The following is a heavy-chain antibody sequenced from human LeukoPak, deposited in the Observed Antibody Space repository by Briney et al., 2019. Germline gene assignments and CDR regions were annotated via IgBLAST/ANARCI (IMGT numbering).Heavy chain of an antibody. D-gene: IGHD3-10*01. CDR3: AAEAYYYGSGSYRDPYYYYYYMDG. V-gene: IGHV3-21*04. Sequence: PGGSLRLSCTASGFTFSTYSMNWVRQAPGKGLEWVSFISTSSSYIYYADSVKGRFTISRDNSKNTLYLQMNSLRAEDTAVYYCAAEAYYYGSGSYRDPYYYYYYMDGWGKGTTVTVSS. J-gene: IGHJ6*03. CDR1: GFTFSTYS. CDR2: ISTSSSYI.